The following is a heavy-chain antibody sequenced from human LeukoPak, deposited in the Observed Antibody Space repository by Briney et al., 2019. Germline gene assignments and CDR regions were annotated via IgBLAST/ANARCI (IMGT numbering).Heavy chain of an antibody. J-gene: IGHJ5*02. V-gene: IGHV3-23*01. CDR3: AKVPLRSIAAAGKRFDP. CDR2: ISGSGGSR. CDR1: GFTFRNYA. Sequence: GGSLRLSCAASGFTFRNYAMSWVRQPPRKGLEWVSAISGSGGSRYYADSVKGRFTISRDNSKNTLYLQMNSLRAEDTAVYYCAKVPLRSIAAAGKRFDPWGQRTLVTVSS. D-gene: IGHD6-13*01.